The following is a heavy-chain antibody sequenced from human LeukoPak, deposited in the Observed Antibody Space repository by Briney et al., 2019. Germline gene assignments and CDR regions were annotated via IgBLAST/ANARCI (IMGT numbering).Heavy chain of an antibody. D-gene: IGHD5-18*01. V-gene: IGHV1-2*02. CDR2: INPNSGGT. CDR1: GYTFTGYY. Sequence: GASVKVSCKASGYTFTGYYMHWVRQAPGQGLEWMGWINPNSGGTKYAQKFQGRVTITRDTSINTAYMEVSRLRSDDTAVYYCARDIADTAMVYYFDYWGQGTLVTVSS. CDR3: ARDIADTAMVYYFDY. J-gene: IGHJ4*02.